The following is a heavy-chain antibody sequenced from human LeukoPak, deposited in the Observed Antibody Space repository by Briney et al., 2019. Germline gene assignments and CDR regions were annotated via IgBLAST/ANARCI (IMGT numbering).Heavy chain of an antibody. CDR2: IKEDGSEK. V-gene: IGHV3-7*01. J-gene: IGHJ3*01. CDR3: ARVTTRFCSGGTWYSGYAFNL. D-gene: IGHD2-15*01. Sequence: GSLRLSCAASGFTFSSYWMSWVRQAPGKGLEWVANIKEDGSEKYYVDSVKGRFTTSRDNAKNSLYLQMNSLRAEDTAVYYCARVTTRFCSGGTWYSGYAFNLWGQGTVVTVSS. CDR1: GFTFSSYW.